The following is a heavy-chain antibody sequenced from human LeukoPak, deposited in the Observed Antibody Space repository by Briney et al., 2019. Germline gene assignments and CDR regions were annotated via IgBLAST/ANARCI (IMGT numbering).Heavy chain of an antibody. D-gene: IGHD3-3*01. CDR3: ARNKGDYDFWSGFD. Sequence: SETLSLTCAVSGYSISSGYYWGWIRQPPGKGLEWIGSIYHSGSTYYNPSLKSRVTISVDMSKNQFSLKLSSVTAADTAVYYCARNKGDYDFWSGFDWGQGTLVTVSS. V-gene: IGHV4-38-2*01. CDR2: IYHSGST. J-gene: IGHJ4*02. CDR1: GYSISSGYY.